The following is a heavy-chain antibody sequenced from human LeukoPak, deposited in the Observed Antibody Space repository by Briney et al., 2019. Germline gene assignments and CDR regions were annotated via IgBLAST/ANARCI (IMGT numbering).Heavy chain of an antibody. CDR1: GFTFSSYS. D-gene: IGHD5/OR15-5a*01. V-gene: IGHV3-21*01. CDR2: ISSSSSYI. CDR3: ARVQFRSVGPPFISVGWFDP. Sequence: GGSLRLSCAASGFTFSSYSMNWVRQAPGKGLEWVSSISSSSSYIYYADSVKGRFTISRDNAKNSLYLQMNSLRAEDTAVYYCARVQFRSVGPPFISVGWFDPWGQGTLVTVSS. J-gene: IGHJ5*02.